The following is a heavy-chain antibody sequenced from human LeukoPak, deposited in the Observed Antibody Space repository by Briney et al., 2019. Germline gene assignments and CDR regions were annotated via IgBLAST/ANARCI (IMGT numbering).Heavy chain of an antibody. CDR1: GFTFSSYA. CDR3: AKSSGDIVVVPAAKVDY. CDR2: ISGSGGST. V-gene: IGHV3-23*01. J-gene: IGHJ4*02. Sequence: AGSLRRSCAAYGFTFSSYAMSWVRQAPGKGLEWVSAISGSGGSTYYADSGKGRFTISRDNSKNTLYLQMNSLRAEDPAVYYCAKSSGDIVVVPAAKVDYWGQGTLVTVSS. D-gene: IGHD2-2*01.